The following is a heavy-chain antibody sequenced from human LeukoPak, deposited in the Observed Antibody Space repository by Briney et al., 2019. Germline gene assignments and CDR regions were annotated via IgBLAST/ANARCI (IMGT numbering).Heavy chain of an antibody. V-gene: IGHV3-21*01. J-gene: IGHJ5*02. D-gene: IGHD2-2*01. CDR1: GFTLSNYD. CDR3: ARADCSSSTCYLRRSWFDP. Sequence: KSGGSLRLSCAASGFTLSNYDMNWVRQAPGKGLEWVSSISTSSRYIYYKDPVRGRFTISRDDAKNSLYLEMNSLRAEDTAVYYCARADCSSSTCYLRRSWFDPWGQGTLVTVSS. CDR2: ISTSSRYI.